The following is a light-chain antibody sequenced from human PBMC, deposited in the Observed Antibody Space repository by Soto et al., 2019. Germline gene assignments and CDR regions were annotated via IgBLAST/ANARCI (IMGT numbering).Light chain of an antibody. CDR1: SGHSTYI. V-gene: IGLV4-60*02. Sequence: QPVLTQSSSASASLGSSVKLTCTLSSGHSTYIIAWHQQQPGKAPRYLMKLEGSGSYNKGSGIPDRFSGSSSGADRYLTTSIRRFGDEADYYCETGYTNVVVFGGGTKLTVL. J-gene: IGLJ2*01. CDR3: ETGYTNVVV. CDR2: LEGSGSY.